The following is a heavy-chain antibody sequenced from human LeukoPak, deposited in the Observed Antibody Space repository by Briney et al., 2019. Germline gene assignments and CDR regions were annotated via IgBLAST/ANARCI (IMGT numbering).Heavy chain of an antibody. D-gene: IGHD3-10*01. Sequence: GGSLRLSCAASGFTFSSYGMHWVRQAPGKGLEWVAFIRYDGSNKYYADSVKGRFTISRDNSKNTLYLQMNSLRAEDTAVYYCAKDLITMVRGVIVNNWFDPWGQGTLVTVSS. V-gene: IGHV3-30*02. CDR3: AKDLITMVRGVIVNNWFDP. J-gene: IGHJ5*02. CDR1: GFTFSSYG. CDR2: IRYDGSNK.